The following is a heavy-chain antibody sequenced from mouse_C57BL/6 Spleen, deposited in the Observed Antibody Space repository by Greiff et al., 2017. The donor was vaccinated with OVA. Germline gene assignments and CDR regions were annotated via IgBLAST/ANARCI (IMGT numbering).Heavy chain of an antibody. CDR1: GFTFSDYG. CDR2: ISSGSSTI. CDR3: ANIYYGNFYAMDY. J-gene: IGHJ4*01. Sequence: EVKVVESGGGLVKPGGSLKLSCAASGFTFSDYGMHWVRQAPEKGLEWVAYISSGSSTIYYADTVKGRFTISRDNAKNTLFLQMTSLRSEDTAMYYCANIYYGNFYAMDYWGQGTSVTVSS. V-gene: IGHV5-17*01. D-gene: IGHD2-1*01.